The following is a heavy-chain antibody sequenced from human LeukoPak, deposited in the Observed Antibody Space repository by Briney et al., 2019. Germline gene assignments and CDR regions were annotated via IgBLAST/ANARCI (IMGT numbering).Heavy chain of an antibody. Sequence: TGGSLRLSWAASGFTFSIYRMNWVRQAPGKGLEWISYISSGGSAISYAGSVRGRFTISRDNAKNSFYLQMNSLSAEDTAVYYCARAGQENAFDIWGQGTMVTVSS. CDR2: ISSGGSAI. CDR3: ARAGQENAFDI. J-gene: IGHJ3*02. V-gene: IGHV3-48*01. CDR1: GFTFSIYR.